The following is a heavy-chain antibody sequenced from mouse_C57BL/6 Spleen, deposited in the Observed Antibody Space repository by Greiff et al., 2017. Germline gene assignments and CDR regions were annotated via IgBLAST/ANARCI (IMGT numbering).Heavy chain of an antibody. V-gene: IGHV1-50*01. J-gene: IGHJ2*01. Sequence: QVQLQQPGAELEKPAASVKLSCKASGYTFTSYWMQWVKQRPGQGLEWIGEIDPSDSYTNYNQKFKGKATLTVDTSSSTAYMQLSSLTSEDSAVYYCARKGYYGSSFKYYFDYWGQGTTLTVSS. CDR2: IDPSDSYT. CDR1: GYTFTSYW. D-gene: IGHD1-1*01. CDR3: ARKGYYGSSFKYYFDY.